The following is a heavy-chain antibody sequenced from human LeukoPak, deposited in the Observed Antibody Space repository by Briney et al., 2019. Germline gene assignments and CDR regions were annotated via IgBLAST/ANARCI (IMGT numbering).Heavy chain of an antibody. Sequence: GRSLRLSCAASGLTFSIHWMNWVRQAPGKGLECVANINQEGSDKYYVDSVKGRFTISRDNTKNSLYLQMNSLRAEDTAVYYCVGGDYWGQGTLVTVSS. V-gene: IGHV3-7*01. CDR1: GLTFSIHW. CDR3: VGGDY. CDR2: INQEGSDK. J-gene: IGHJ4*02.